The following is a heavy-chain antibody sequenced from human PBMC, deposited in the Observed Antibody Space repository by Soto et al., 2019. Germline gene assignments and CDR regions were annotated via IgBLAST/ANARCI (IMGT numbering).Heavy chain of an antibody. CDR2: IWYDGSNK. Sequence: QVQLVESGGGVVQPGRSLRLSCAASGFTFSSYGMHWVRQAPGKGLEWVAVIWYDGSNKYYADSVKGRFTISRDNSKNTLYLQMNSLRAEDTAVYYCARDPPISGWYQYYFDYWGHGTLVTVSS. V-gene: IGHV3-33*01. J-gene: IGHJ4*01. D-gene: IGHD6-19*01. CDR1: GFTFSSYG. CDR3: ARDPPISGWYQYYFDY.